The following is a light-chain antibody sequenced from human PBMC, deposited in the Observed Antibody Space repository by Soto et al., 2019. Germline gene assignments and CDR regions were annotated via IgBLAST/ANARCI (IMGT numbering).Light chain of an antibody. V-gene: IGLV2-8*01. CDR1: SSDVGGYNY. J-gene: IGLJ1*01. CDR3: SSYAGSSNV. CDR2: EVN. Sequence: QSALTQPPSASGSPGQSVAISCTGTSSDVGGYNYVSWYQXHPGKAPKLMIYEVNKRPSGVPDRFSGSKSGNTASLTVSGLQAEDEADYYCSSYAGSSNVFGTGTKVTVL.